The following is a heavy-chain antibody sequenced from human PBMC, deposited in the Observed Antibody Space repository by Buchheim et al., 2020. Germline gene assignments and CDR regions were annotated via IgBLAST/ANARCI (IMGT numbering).Heavy chain of an antibody. V-gene: IGHV3-30*18. J-gene: IGHJ6*02. Sequence: QVQLVESGGGVVQPGRSLRLSCAASGFTFSSYGMHWVRQAPGKGLEWVAVISYDGSNKYYADSVKGRFTISRYNSKNTLYLQMNSLRAEDTAVYYCAKEPWYDFWSGYYGGSGSFYGMDVWGQGTT. CDR2: ISYDGSNK. D-gene: IGHD3-3*01. CDR3: AKEPWYDFWSGYYGGSGSFYGMDV. CDR1: GFTFSSYG.